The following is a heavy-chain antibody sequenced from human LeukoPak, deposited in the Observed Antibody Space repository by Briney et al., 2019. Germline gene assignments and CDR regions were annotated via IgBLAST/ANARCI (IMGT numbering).Heavy chain of an antibody. Sequence: PGGSLRLSCAASGFTVSSNYISWVRRAPGKGLEWVSAIYSGGRTDYADFVKGRFTISRDNSKNTLYLQMNSLRAEDTAVYYCARSRDSSGWYPFQLWGQGTLVTVSS. V-gene: IGHV3-53*01. CDR1: GFTVSSNY. D-gene: IGHD6-19*01. CDR3: ARSRDSSGWYPFQL. J-gene: IGHJ1*01. CDR2: IYSGGRT.